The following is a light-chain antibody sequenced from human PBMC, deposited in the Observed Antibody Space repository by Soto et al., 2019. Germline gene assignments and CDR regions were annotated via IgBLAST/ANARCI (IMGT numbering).Light chain of an antibody. Sequence: QSALTQPASVSGSPGQSITISCTGTSSDVGGYNYVSWYQQHPGKAPKLMIYDVSNRPSGVSDRFSGSKSGNTASLTISGLQVEDEADYYCSSYTGSSSVIFGGGTKVTVL. CDR2: DVS. CDR3: SSYTGSSSVI. V-gene: IGLV2-14*01. CDR1: SSDVGGYNY. J-gene: IGLJ2*01.